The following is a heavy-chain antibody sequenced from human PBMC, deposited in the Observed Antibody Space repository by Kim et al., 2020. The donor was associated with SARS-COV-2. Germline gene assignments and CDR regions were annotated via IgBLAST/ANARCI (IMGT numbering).Heavy chain of an antibody. CDR3: AKDSTTFYGMAV. CDR1: GFSFNTFT. D-gene: IGHD1-1*01. J-gene: IGHJ6*02. CDR2: ISGTGSDI. Sequence: GGSLRLSCVVSGFSFNTFTMNWVRQAPGKGLEWVASISGTGSDIYYANSVRGRFIVSRDNARNSLYLQLNSLRVEDTATYYCAKDSTTFYGMAVWGQGTSVTVSS. V-gene: IGHV3-21*01.